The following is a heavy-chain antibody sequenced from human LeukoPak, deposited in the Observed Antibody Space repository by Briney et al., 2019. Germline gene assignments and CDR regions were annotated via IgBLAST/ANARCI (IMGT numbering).Heavy chain of an antibody. V-gene: IGHV3-21*04. CDR1: GFTFSNYS. CDR2: ISPSSHYI. D-gene: IGHD6-13*01. Sequence: PGGSLRLSCAGSGFTFSNYSINWVRQAPGKGLEWVSSISPSSHYIYYADSVKGRFTISRDNSKNTLYLQMNSLRAEDTAVYYCAKDFDSTSSYFDYWGQGTLVTVSS. CDR3: AKDFDSTSSYFDY. J-gene: IGHJ4*02.